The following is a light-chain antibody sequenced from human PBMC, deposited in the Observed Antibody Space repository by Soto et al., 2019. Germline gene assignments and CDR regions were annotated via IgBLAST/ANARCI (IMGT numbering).Light chain of an antibody. J-gene: IGKJ5*01. CDR3: QQYGSSPLT. CDR2: GAS. CDR1: QTVITNY. Sequence: EVVLTQSPGTLSLSPGERATLSCRASQTVITNYVAWYQQKAGQAPRLLIFGASTRATGIPDRFSGSGSGPDFTLTIGRLEPEDFAVYYCQQYGSSPLTSGGGTRLEIK. V-gene: IGKV3-20*01.